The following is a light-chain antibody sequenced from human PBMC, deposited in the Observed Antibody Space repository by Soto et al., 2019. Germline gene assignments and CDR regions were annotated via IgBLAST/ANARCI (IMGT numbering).Light chain of an antibody. CDR1: QSVSSN. Sequence: EIVMTQSPATLSVSPGERATLSCRASQSVSSNLAWYQQKPGQAPRLLIYGASTRATGIPARFSGSGSGTEFTLTISSLHSEDFAVYYCQQYNNWPNTFGQGTKLDIK. V-gene: IGKV3-15*01. J-gene: IGKJ2*01. CDR2: GAS. CDR3: QQYNNWPNT.